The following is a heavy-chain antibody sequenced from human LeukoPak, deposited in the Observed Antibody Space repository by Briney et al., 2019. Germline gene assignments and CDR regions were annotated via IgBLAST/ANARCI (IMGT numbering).Heavy chain of an antibody. CDR1: GYSFTGYY. J-gene: IGHJ4*02. Sequence: ASVKVSCKASGYSFTGYYMHWVRQAPAQGLEWMGWIDPNSGGTKYAQKFQGRGTMTRDTSISTAYMELSRLRSDDTAVYYCAGSGVRGVITPFVYWGQGTLVTVSS. V-gene: IGHV1-2*02. CDR2: IDPNSGGT. D-gene: IGHD3-10*01. CDR3: AGSGVRGVITPFVY.